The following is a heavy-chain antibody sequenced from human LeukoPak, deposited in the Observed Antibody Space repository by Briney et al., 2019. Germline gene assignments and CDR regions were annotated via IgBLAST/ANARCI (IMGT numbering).Heavy chain of an antibody. CDR1: GFALRNHG. Sequence: GGSLRLSCVASGFALRNHGLNWVRQAPGKGLEWVSYVSSGGNTVNYADSVRGRFTISRDNARNSLYLQLNSLRAEDTALYYCARGGAARPDIWGQGTMVVVPS. CDR3: ARGGAARPDI. V-gene: IGHV3-48*01. CDR2: VSSGGNTV. J-gene: IGHJ3*02. D-gene: IGHD6-6*01.